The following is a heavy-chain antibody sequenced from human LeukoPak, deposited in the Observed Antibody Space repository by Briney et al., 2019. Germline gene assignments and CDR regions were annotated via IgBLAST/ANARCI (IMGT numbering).Heavy chain of an antibody. CDR3: VNQISGWVY. D-gene: IGHD6-19*01. V-gene: IGHV3-64D*06. CDR2: SSSNGGST. CDR1: GFTFSTLP. J-gene: IGHJ4*02. Sequence: PGGSLRLSCSASGFTFSTLPMHWVRQAPGKGLEYVSGSSSNGGSTYYADSAKGRFIISRDNTKNTLYLQMSSLGPEDTAVYYCVNQISGWVYWGQGTLVTVSS.